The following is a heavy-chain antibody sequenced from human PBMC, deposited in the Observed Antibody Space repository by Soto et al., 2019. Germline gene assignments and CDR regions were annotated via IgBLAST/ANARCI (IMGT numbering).Heavy chain of an antibody. CDR1: GGSFSSYY. Sequence: PSETLSLTCAVYGGSFSSYYWSWIRQPPGKGLEWIGEINHSGSTNYNPSLKSRVTISVDTSKNQFSLNLSSVTAADTAVYYCVRGGSSQLHRWGYYNYGMDVWGQGIAVTVSS. CDR2: INHSGST. V-gene: IGHV4-34*01. J-gene: IGHJ6*02. D-gene: IGHD6-13*01. CDR3: VRGGSSQLHRWGYYNYGMDV.